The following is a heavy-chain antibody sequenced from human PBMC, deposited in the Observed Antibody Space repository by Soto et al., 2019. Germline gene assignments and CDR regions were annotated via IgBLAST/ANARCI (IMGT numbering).Heavy chain of an antibody. CDR2: IDGVGAGT. CDR1: GFTFTNYW. J-gene: IGHJ4*02. CDR3: TKVFEY. V-gene: IGHV3-74*01. Sequence: QPGGSLRLSCAASGFTFTNYWMHWVRQVPGKGLVWVSRIDGVGAGTSYSDSVRGRFTISRDNAENMLYLQMNSLRDEDTAVYYCTKVFEYWGQGPLVTVSS.